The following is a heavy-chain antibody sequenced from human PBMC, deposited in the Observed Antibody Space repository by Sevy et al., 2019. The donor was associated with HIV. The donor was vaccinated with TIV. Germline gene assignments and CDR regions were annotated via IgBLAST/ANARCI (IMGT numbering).Heavy chain of an antibody. Sequence: GGSLRLSCAASGFRFEDYGMHWVRRAPGKGLEWVSGIGWNSGSVGYAVSVKGRFTISRDNAKNHLYLQMNSLTSEDTALYYCAKDLLRYGSESYPLDYWGQGTVVTVSS. J-gene: IGHJ4*02. CDR3: AKDLLRYGSESYPLDY. V-gene: IGHV3-9*01. D-gene: IGHD3-10*01. CDR2: IGWNSGSV. CDR1: GFRFEDYG.